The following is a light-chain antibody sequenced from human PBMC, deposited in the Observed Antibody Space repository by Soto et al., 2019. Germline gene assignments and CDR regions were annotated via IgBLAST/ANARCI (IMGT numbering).Light chain of an antibody. V-gene: IGLV2-23*02. J-gene: IGLJ1*01. CDR2: EVT. CDR3: YSFTGISTSLFV. CDR1: SRDIGTSNL. Sequence: QSVLTQPASVSGSPGQSITISCTGSSRDIGTSNLVSWYQQYPGKAPKLIIYEVTKRPSGISYRFSGSKSGNTASLTISGLQPEDEATYYCYSFTGISTSLFVFGTGTKVTVL.